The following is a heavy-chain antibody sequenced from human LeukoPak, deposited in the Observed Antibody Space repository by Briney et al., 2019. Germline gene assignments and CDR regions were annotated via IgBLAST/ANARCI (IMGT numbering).Heavy chain of an antibody. CDR3: ARGREYGSYYYDGMDV. CDR2: ISYDGSNK. V-gene: IGHV3-30*03. Sequence: QPGRSLRLSCAASGFTFSSYGMHWVRQAPGKGLEWVAVISYDGSNKYYADSVKGRFTISRDNPKNTLYLQMNSLRGEDTAVYYCARGREYGSYYYDGMDVWGQGTTVTVSS. D-gene: IGHD3-16*01. J-gene: IGHJ6*02. CDR1: GFTFSSYG.